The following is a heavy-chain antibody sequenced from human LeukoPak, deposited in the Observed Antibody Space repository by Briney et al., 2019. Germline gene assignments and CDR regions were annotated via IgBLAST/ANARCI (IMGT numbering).Heavy chain of an antibody. D-gene: IGHD6-13*01. Sequence: GGSLRLSCAASGFTFSSYEMNWVRQAPGKGLEWISYISTSGDRIQYADSVKGRFSISRDNAKNSLYLQMSSLRVEDTAVYYCARDHSSSWYSWFDPWGQGTLVTVSS. J-gene: IGHJ5*02. CDR3: ARDHSSSWYSWFDP. CDR2: ISTSGDRI. CDR1: GFTFSSYE. V-gene: IGHV3-48*03.